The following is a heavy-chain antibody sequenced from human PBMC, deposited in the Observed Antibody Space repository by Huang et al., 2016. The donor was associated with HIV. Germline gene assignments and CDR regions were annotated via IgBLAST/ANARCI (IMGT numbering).Heavy chain of an antibody. Sequence: QVRLVESGGGVVQPGRSLRLSCAASGFTFSAFAMHWVGQAPGKGLDWVAVILYDGSNKYYADSVKGRFTISRDNSKNTLYLQMNSLRGEDTAVYYCARGRGIAVAGLDYWGQGTLVTVSS. CDR2: ILYDGSNK. D-gene: IGHD6-19*01. V-gene: IGHV3-30-3*01. J-gene: IGHJ4*02. CDR3: ARGRGIAVAGLDY. CDR1: GFTFSAFA.